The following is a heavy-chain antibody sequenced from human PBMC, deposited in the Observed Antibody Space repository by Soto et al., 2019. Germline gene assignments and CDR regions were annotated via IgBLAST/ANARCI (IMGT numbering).Heavy chain of an antibody. CDR3: AKTSSMTIRDGFDH. V-gene: IGHV3-23*01. J-gene: IGHJ4*02. CDR2: ISGSGSNP. CDR1: GFTFSSYA. Sequence: EVQVLESGGGLVQPGGSLRLSCAASGFTFSSYAMSWVRQAPGQGLEWVSAISGSGSNPYYADTVKGRFTISRDNSKNTLYLQMNSLRAEDTALYDCAKTSSMTIRDGFDHWGQVTLVTVSS. D-gene: IGHD3-3*01.